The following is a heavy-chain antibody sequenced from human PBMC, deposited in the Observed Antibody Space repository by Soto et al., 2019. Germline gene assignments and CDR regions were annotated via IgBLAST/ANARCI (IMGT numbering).Heavy chain of an antibody. CDR2: LYQGLSI. CDR3: ARHGGYYFDY. V-gene: IGHV4-34*01. J-gene: IGHJ4*02. D-gene: IGHD3-16*01. CDR1: SGSFSGYY. Sequence: SLTCAVYSGSFSGYYWSWIRQPPGKGLEWIGELYQGLSIIYNPSLESRVTISGDSSKNQFSLKLRSVTAADTAVYYGARHGGYYFDYWGQGTLVTVSS.